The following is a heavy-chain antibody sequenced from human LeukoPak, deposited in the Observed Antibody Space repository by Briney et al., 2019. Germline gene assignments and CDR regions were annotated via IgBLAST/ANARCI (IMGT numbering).Heavy chain of an antibody. CDR3: ARVYQSAEYYFDY. Sequence: KPSETLSLTCTVSGGSIVSYYWSWIRQPPGQGREWRGYIYYTGSTEYHHSLKSRVTISLDTSKNQYSLKLTSVTAADTAVYYCARVYQSAEYYFDYWGQGNLVSVSS. CDR1: GGSIVSYY. V-gene: IGHV4-59*01. D-gene: IGHD2-2*01. CDR2: IYYTGST. J-gene: IGHJ4*02.